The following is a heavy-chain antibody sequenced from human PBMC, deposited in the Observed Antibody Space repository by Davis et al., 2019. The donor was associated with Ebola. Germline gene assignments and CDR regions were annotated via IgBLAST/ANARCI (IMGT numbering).Heavy chain of an antibody. CDR3: ARDIAVAGTMDY. CDR2: ISSSSSTI. J-gene: IGHJ4*02. D-gene: IGHD6-19*01. Sequence: GSLRLSCAASGFNFSSYGMNWVRQAPGKGLEWVSYISSSSSTIYYADSVKGRFTISRDNAKNSLYLQMNSLRDEDTAVYYCARDIAVAGTMDYWGQGTLVTVSS. V-gene: IGHV3-48*02. CDR1: GFNFSSYG.